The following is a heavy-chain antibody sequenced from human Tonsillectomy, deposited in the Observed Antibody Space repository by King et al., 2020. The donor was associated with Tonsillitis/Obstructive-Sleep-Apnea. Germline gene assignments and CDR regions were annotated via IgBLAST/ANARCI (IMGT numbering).Heavy chain of an antibody. CDR1: GGSISSSDYY. CDR3: VRHAGPRTTIFGTVIFPHFDY. CDR2: IYNSGST. J-gene: IGHJ4*02. Sequence: QLQESGPGLVKPSETLSLTCTVSGGSISSSDYYWGWIRQPPGKGLEWIGSIYNSGSTYYNTSLKSRVTISVDTAKNQCSLKLSAVTAADTAVYYCVRHAGPRTTIFGTVIFPHFDYWGQGTLVTVSS. V-gene: IGHV4-39*01. D-gene: IGHD3-3*01.